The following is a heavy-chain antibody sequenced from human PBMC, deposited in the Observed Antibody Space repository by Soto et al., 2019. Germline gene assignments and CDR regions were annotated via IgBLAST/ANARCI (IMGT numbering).Heavy chain of an antibody. CDR2: IYSSGST. CDR1: RVSMSDYF. CDR3: ARDLGGYYWFDP. D-gene: IGHD5-12*01. Sequence: SETLSLTCTVSRVSMSDYFWSWIRQPPGKGLQWIGYIYSSGSTMYNPSLKSRVTMSVDTSQNQFSLKLNSVTAADTAVYYGARDLGGYYWFDPWGQGTLVTVSS. V-gene: IGHV4-59*01. J-gene: IGHJ5*02.